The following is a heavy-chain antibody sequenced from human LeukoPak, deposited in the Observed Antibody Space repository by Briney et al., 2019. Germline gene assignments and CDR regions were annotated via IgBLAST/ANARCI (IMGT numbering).Heavy chain of an antibody. V-gene: IGHV1-18*01. CDR3: ARDVEMYYDSSAYGDY. Sequence: ASVKVSCTASGYTFTSYGISWVRQAPGQGLEWMGWIRPYNGNTNYAQKLQGRVTITTDTSTSTAYMELRSLRSDDTAIYYCARDVEMYYDSSAYGDYWGQGTLVTVSS. D-gene: IGHD3-22*01. CDR1: GYTFTSYG. CDR2: IRPYNGNT. J-gene: IGHJ4*02.